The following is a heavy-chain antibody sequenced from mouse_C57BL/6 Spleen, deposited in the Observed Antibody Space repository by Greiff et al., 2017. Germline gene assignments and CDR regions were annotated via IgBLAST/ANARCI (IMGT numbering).Heavy chain of an antibody. CDR1: GFTFSDYG. J-gene: IGHJ3*01. Sequence: EVKVVESGGGLVKPGGSLTLSCAASGFTFSDYGMHWVRQAPEKGLEWVAYISSGSSPIYYADTVKGRFTISRDNAKNTRFLQLTSLRSEDTAMYYWARPGDGGWFAYWGQATLVTVSA. D-gene: IGHD3-1*01. V-gene: IGHV5-17*01. CDR2: ISSGSSPI. CDR3: ARPGDGGWFAY.